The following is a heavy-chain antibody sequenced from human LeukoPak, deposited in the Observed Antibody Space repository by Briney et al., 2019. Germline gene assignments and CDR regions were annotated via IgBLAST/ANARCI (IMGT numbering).Heavy chain of an antibody. CDR1: GFTFSNYW. J-gene: IGHJ4*02. CDR2: IDSNGGGA. V-gene: IGHV3-74*03. Sequence: GGSLRLSCAASGFTFSNYWMHWVRQAPGKGLVWVSRIDSNGGGATYADSVKGRFTTSRDNGNNTMYLQMNSLRAEDTAIYYCARAKYSSRWSLDYWGQGALVTVSS. D-gene: IGHD6-13*01. CDR3: ARAKYSSRWSLDY.